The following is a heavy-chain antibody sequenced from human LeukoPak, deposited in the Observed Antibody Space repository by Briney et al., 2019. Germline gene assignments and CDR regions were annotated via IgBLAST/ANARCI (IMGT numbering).Heavy chain of an antibody. CDR3: AADRSTTVTSYYYYDMDV. V-gene: IGHV1-58*01. CDR1: GFTFTSSA. D-gene: IGHD4-17*01. Sequence: SVKVSCKASGFTFTSSAVQWVRQARGQRLEWIGWIVVGSGNANYAQKFQERVTITRDMSTSTAYMELSSLRSEDTAVYYCAADRSTTVTSYYYYDMDVWGQGTTVTVSS. J-gene: IGHJ6*02. CDR2: IVVGSGNA.